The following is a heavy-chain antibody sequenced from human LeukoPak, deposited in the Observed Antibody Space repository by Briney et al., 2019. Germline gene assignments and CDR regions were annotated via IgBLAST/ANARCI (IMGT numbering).Heavy chain of an antibody. Sequence: GGSLRLSCAASVFTFSSYAMSWVRQAPGKGLEWFSAISGSGGSTYYADSVKGRFTISRDNSKNTLYLQMNSLRAEDTAVYYCAKDYRQFTYYFDYWGQGTLVTVSS. CDR3: AKDYRQFTYYFDY. CDR2: ISGSGGST. J-gene: IGHJ4*02. D-gene: IGHD3-16*02. CDR1: VFTFSSYA. V-gene: IGHV3-23*01.